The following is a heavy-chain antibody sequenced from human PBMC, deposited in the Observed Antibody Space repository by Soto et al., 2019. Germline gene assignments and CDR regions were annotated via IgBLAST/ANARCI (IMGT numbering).Heavy chain of an antibody. CDR2: IYPGDSDT. CDR1: GYSFTSYW. V-gene: IGHV5-51*01. D-gene: IGHD3-10*01. CDR3: ARHMIRGVLTTNFDY. Sequence: GESLKISCKTSGYSFTSYWIGWVRQMPGKGLEWMGIIYPGDSDTRYSPSFQGQVTISADKSTSTAYLQWGSLKASDTAMYYCARHMIRGVLTTNFDYWGQGTLVTVSS. J-gene: IGHJ4*02.